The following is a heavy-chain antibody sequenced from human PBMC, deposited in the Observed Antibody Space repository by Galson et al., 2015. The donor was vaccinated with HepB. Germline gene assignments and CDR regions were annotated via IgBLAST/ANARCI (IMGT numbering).Heavy chain of an antibody. V-gene: IGHV2-26*01. Sequence: PALVKPTQTLTLTCTVSGFSLSNARMGVSWIRQPPGKALEWLAHIFLNDEKSYSTSLKSRLAISRDTSKSQVVLTMTNMDPVDTATYYCARITKYSSSWSSRDYYYYGMDVWGQGTTVTVSS. CDR3: ARITKYSSSWSSRDYYYYGMDV. D-gene: IGHD6-13*01. CDR2: IFLNDEK. J-gene: IGHJ6*02. CDR1: GFSLSNARMG.